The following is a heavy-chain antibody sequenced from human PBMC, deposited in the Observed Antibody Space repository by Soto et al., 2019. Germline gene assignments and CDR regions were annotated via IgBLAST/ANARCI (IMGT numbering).Heavy chain of an antibody. CDR2: INHSGST. D-gene: IGHD3-9*01. CDR3: ASAGPASYYDILTGYYPNWFDP. Sequence: PSETLSLTCAVYGGSFSGYYWTWIRQPPGTGLEWIGEINHSGSTNYNPSLKSRVTISVDTSKNQFSLKLSSVTAADTAVYYCASAGPASYYDILTGYYPNWFDPWGQGTLVTVSS. V-gene: IGHV4-34*01. CDR1: GGSFSGYY. J-gene: IGHJ5*02.